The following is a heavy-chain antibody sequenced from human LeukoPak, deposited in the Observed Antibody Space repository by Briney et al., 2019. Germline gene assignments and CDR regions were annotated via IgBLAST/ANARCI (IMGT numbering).Heavy chain of an antibody. J-gene: IGHJ4*02. CDR1: GFTFSSYA. D-gene: IGHD3-9*01. V-gene: IGHV3-23*01. CDR3: AKFEWKHFDY. Sequence: GGSPRLSCAASGFTFSSYAMSWVRQAPGKGLEWVSGISGSGGSTYYADSVKGRFTISRDNSKNTLYLQMNSLRAEDTAVYCCAKFEWKHFDYWGQGTLVTVSS. CDR2: ISGSGGST.